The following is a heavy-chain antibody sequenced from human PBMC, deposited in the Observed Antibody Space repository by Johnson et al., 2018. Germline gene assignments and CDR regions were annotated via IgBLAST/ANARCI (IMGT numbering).Heavy chain of an antibody. J-gene: IGHJ6*03. D-gene: IGHD1-26*01. Sequence: QLVESGGGLVQPGRSLXLSCTASGFTFGDYAMSWFRQAPGKGLARVGFIRSTAYGGTTVYAASDKGRFTISRDDSKIIASLQMNNLKTEDTAVYYCTRDPYSGRYLYYDYYMDVWGKGTTVTVSS. CDR1: GFTFGDYA. CDR2: IRSTAYGGTT. V-gene: IGHV3-49*03. CDR3: TRDPYSGRYLYYDYYMDV.